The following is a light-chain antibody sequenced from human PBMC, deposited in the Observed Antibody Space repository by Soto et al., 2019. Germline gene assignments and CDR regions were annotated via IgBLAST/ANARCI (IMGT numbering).Light chain of an antibody. V-gene: IGLV3-21*02. J-gene: IGLJ1*01. CDR3: PVWESRSEYV. Sequence: SYELSQPPSVSVAPGQTARITCGGDRIGDKSVHLYQQQPGKAPAVVVYGDRDRPSGVPERFSASNSGHTATLPITRVEAGDEADSYCPVWESRSEYVSGTGTKVTVL. CDR2: GDR. CDR1: RIGDKS.